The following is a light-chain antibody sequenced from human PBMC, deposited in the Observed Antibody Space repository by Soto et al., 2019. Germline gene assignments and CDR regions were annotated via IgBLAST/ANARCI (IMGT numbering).Light chain of an antibody. CDR2: EAS. J-gene: IGKJ2*01. V-gene: IGKV3-11*01. CDR3: QRRSNWPT. Sequence: EIVLTQSPATLSSSPGGRATLSCRASQSVSSYLAWYQQKPGQAPRLLIYEASNRATGIPARFSGSGSGTDFTLTSSSLEPEDSPVYCCQRRSNWPTFGQGTKLEIK. CDR1: QSVSSY.